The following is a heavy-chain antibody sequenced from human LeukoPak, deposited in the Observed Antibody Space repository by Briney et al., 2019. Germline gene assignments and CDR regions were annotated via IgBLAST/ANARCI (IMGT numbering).Heavy chain of an antibody. Sequence: GGSLRLSCAASGFTFNNYNMNWVRQAPGKGLEWVSSISSSGTYIYYAASVRGRFTISRDNAENSLYLQLNSLRAEDTAVYYCARASAGRSWDFDYWGQGTLVTVSS. J-gene: IGHJ4*02. CDR3: ARASAGRSWDFDY. D-gene: IGHD3-16*01. CDR1: GFTFNNYN. CDR2: ISSSGTYI. V-gene: IGHV3-21*06.